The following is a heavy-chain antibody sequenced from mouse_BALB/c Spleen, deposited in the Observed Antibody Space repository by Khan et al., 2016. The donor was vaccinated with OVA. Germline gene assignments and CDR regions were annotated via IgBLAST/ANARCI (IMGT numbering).Heavy chain of an antibody. CDR2: IYPGNSIT. CDR3: SRSGYGSLVY. Sequence: QVQLQQSGPELVKPGASVKMSCKASGYTFTGYVINWVKQRTGQGLEWIGQIYPGNSITYYNEKFKGRATLTADKTSKKAYMYLSSLTSEDSAVYFCSRSGYGSLVYWGQGTTLTVSS. CDR1: GYTFTGYV. V-gene: IGHV1-81*01. J-gene: IGHJ2*01. D-gene: IGHD1-1*01.